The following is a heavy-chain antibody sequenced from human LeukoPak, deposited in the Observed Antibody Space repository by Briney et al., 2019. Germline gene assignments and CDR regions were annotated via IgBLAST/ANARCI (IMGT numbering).Heavy chain of an antibody. CDR3: ARDLVTAIHNWFDP. CDR2: INPNSGGT. Sequence: ASVKVSCKASGYTLTGYYMHWVRQAPGQGLEWMGWINPNSGGTNCAQKFQGRVTMTRDTSISTAYMELSRLRSDDTAVYYCARDLVTAIHNWFDPWGQGTLVTVSS. V-gene: IGHV1-2*02. J-gene: IGHJ5*02. D-gene: IGHD2-21*02. CDR1: GYTLTGYY.